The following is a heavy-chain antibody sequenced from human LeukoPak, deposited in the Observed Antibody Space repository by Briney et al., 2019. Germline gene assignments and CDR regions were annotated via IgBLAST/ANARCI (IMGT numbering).Heavy chain of an antibody. J-gene: IGHJ3*02. Sequence: PSETLSLTCTVSGGSLNSYYWGWIRQATGKGLEWIGYSYYSGSTNYNSSLKSRVTISVDTSKNQFSLTVSSVTAGDTAVYYCARDSPPTAYCGGDCSGAFDIWGQGTMVTVSS. V-gene: IGHV4-59*12. D-gene: IGHD2-21*02. CDR2: SYYSGST. CDR3: ARDSPPTAYCGGDCSGAFDI. CDR1: GGSLNSYY.